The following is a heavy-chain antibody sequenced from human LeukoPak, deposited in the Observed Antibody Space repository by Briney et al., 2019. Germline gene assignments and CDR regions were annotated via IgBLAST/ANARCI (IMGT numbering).Heavy chain of an antibody. CDR3: ARGRKWEPYGMDV. Sequence: ASVKVSCKASGYTFTGDYMHWVRQAPGQGLEWMGWINPNSGGTNYAQKFQGRVTMTRDTSISTAYMELSRLRSDDTAVYYCARGRKWEPYGMDVWGQGTTVTVSS. CDR2: INPNSGGT. V-gene: IGHV1-2*02. CDR1: GYTFTGDY. D-gene: IGHD1-26*01. J-gene: IGHJ6*02.